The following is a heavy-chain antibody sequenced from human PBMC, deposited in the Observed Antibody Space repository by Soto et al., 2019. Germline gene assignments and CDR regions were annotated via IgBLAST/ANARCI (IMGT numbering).Heavy chain of an antibody. J-gene: IGHJ5*02. CDR1: GDSISSTHW. Sequence: QVYLHQSGPGLVKPSGTLSLTCAVSGDSISSTHWWTWVRQTPGKGLEWIGEVYHSGSTSYNPSPKSRVTISVDKSNNQFSLKLTSVTAADTAVYYCATLPPRIVVTVLPIPTWGQGTLVSVSS. D-gene: IGHD2-21*01. CDR2: VYHSGST. V-gene: IGHV4-4*02. CDR3: ATLPPRIVVTVLPIPT.